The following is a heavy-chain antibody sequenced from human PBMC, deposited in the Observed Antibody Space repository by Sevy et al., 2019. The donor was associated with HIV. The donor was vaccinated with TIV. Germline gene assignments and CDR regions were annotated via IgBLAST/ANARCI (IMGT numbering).Heavy chain of an antibody. V-gene: IGHV3-74*01. CDR1: RFTFGSYW. CDR3: ARDSVTVSGIVLYALDI. J-gene: IGHJ3*02. Sequence: GGSLRLSCGASRFTFGSYWMHWVRQVPGKGLEWVSRISDDGRSTTYSDSVRGRFTISRDNAKNTLYLQMNGLRADDTAVYYCARDSVTVSGIVLYALDIWGQGTMVTVSS. D-gene: IGHD3-3*01. CDR2: ISDDGRST.